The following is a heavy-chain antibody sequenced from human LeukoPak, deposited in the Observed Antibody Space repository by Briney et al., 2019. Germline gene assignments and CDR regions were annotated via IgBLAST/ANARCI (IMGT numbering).Heavy chain of an antibody. CDR3: AKDVDTVTGYFDY. CDR1: GFTFSSYA. J-gene: IGHJ4*02. CDR2: ISGSGGST. D-gene: IGHD5-18*01. Sequence: GGSLRLSCAASGFTFSSYAMSWVRQAPGQGLKWFSAISGSGGSTYYADSVKGRFTISRDNSRNTLYLQMNSLRAEDTAVYYCAKDVDTVTGYFDYWGQGTLVTVSS. V-gene: IGHV3-23*01.